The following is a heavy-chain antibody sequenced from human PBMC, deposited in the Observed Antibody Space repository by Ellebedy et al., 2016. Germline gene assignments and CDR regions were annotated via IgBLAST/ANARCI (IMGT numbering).Heavy chain of an antibody. V-gene: IGHV5-10-1*01. D-gene: IGHD1-7*01. J-gene: IGHJ6*02. CDR2: IDPSDSYT. CDR1: GSSFTSYW. Sequence: GESLKISCNGSGSSFTSYWISWVRQMPGKGLEWMGRIDPSDSYTNYSPSFQGHVTISADKSISTAYLQWSSLKASDTAMYYCARDGITGTTRYYGMDVWGQGTTVTVSS. CDR3: ARDGITGTTRYYGMDV.